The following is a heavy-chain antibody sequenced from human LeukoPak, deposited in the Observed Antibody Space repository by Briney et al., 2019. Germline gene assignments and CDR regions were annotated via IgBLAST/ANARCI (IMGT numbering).Heavy chain of an antibody. CDR3: ARDRAVDAGGIDF. CDR1: GDSISSGDFC. V-gene: IGHV4-30-4*01. D-gene: IGHD5-18*01. CDR2: IHHSGSA. Sequence: SETLSLTCTVSGDSISSGDFCWSWVRQPPGKGLEWIAYIHHSGSAFYSRSLKRRVTISVDSSKNQFSLRLTSVTAADTAVYFCARDRAVDAGGIDFWGQGTLVTVSP. J-gene: IGHJ4*02.